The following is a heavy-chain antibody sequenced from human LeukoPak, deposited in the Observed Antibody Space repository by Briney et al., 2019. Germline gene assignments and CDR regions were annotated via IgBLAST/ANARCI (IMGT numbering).Heavy chain of an antibody. CDR1: GYSFTSYW. D-gene: IGHD3-22*01. CDR3: ARGDYYDSSGKHAFDI. CDR2: IYPGDSDT. J-gene: IGHJ3*02. V-gene: IGHV5-51*01. Sequence: GESLKISCKGSGYSFTSYWIGWVRQMPGKGLEWMGIIYPGDSDTRYSPSFQGQVTISADKSMSTAYLQWSSLKASDTAMYYCARGDYYDSSGKHAFDIWGQGTMVTVSS.